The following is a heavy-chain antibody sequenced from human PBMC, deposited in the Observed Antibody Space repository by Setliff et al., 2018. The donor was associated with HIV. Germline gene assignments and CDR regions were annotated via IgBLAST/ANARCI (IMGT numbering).Heavy chain of an antibody. CDR1: GFAFKHYA. V-gene: IGHV3-11*04. Sequence: GGSLRLSCTASGFAFKHYAMSWVRKAPKKGLQWVAIIYSGGETQYDADSVKGRFSISRDNAKNSLYLQMDSLRAEDTAVYYCARGRFYYDSNSYWYFDLWGRGTLVTVSS. CDR3: ARGRFYYDSNSYWYFDL. D-gene: IGHD3-22*01. J-gene: IGHJ2*01. CDR2: IYSGGETQ.